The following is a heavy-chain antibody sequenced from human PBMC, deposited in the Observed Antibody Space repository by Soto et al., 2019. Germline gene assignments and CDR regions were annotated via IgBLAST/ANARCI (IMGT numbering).Heavy chain of an antibody. CDR3: ATYRWGSSIDY. CDR1: GFTLSSYE. Sequence: EVQLVESGGNLVQPGGSLRLSCAASGFTLSSYEMNWVRQAPGKGLEWVSYISSSGNTIYYADSVKGRFTISRDNAKNSLYLQMHSLRAEDTAVYYCATYRWGSSIDYWGQGTLVTVSS. V-gene: IGHV3-48*03. CDR2: ISSSGNTI. J-gene: IGHJ4*02. D-gene: IGHD3-16*01.